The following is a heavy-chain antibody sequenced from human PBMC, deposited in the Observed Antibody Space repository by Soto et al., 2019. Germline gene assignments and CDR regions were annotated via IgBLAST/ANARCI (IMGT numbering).Heavy chain of an antibody. CDR1: GFTFSSYS. V-gene: IGHV3-48*02. D-gene: IGHD2-2*01. Sequence: EVQLVESGGGLVQPGGSLRLSCAAPGFTFSSYSMNWVRQAPGKGLEWVSYISNSSSTIYYADSVKGRFTISRNNAKNTRSLQMNSLCDEDTAVYYCSRDSPGRYCSGTSCYRMDVWGHGTTVTVSS. CDR3: SRDSPGRYCSGTSCYRMDV. J-gene: IGHJ6*02. CDR2: ISNSSSTI.